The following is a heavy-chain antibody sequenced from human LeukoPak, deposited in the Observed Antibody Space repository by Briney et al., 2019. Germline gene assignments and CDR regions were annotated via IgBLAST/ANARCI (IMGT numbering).Heavy chain of an antibody. CDR1: GGSISSYY. V-gene: IGHV4-59*08. Sequence: SETLSLTCTVSGGSISSYYWSWIRQPPGEGLEWIGYIYYSGSTNYNPSLKSRVTISVDTSKNQFSLKLSSVTAADTAVYYCARRTQWPYYFDYWGQGTLVTVSS. CDR3: ARRTQWPYYFDY. J-gene: IGHJ4*02. D-gene: IGHD6-19*01. CDR2: IYYSGST.